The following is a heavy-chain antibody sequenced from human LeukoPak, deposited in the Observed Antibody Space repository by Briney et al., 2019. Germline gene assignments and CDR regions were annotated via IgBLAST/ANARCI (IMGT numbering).Heavy chain of an antibody. CDR2: IKEDGSVK. V-gene: IGHV3-7*01. CDR3: ARDYQGI. CDR1: GFTFSSYW. D-gene: IGHD3-10*01. Sequence: PGGSLRLSCAASGFTFSSYWMSWVRQAPGKGLEWVANIKEDGSVKKYVDSVRGRFTISRDNAKDSLCLQMNGLRAEDTALYYCARDYQGIWGQGTLVTVSS. J-gene: IGHJ4*02.